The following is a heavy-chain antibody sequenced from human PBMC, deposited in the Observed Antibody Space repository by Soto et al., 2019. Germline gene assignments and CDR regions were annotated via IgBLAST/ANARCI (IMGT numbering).Heavy chain of an antibody. J-gene: IGHJ4*02. CDR2: ISYDGSNK. D-gene: IGHD2-15*01. V-gene: IGHV3-30-3*01. CDR1: GFTFSSYA. Sequence: QVQLVESGGGVVQPGRSLRLSCAASGFTFSSYAMHWVRQAPGKGLEWVAVISYDGSNKYYADSVKGRFTISRDNSNNPLYLQMNSLRAEDTAVYYCARVPSSSGRAHFDYWGQGTLVTVSS. CDR3: ARVPSSSGRAHFDY.